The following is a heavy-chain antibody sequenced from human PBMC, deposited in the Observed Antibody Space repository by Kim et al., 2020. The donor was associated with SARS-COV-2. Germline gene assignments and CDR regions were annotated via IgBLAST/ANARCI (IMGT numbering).Heavy chain of an antibody. CDR2: T. V-gene: IGHV1-46*01. CDR3: ARVSYGSGFDY. J-gene: IGHJ4*02. D-gene: IGHD3-10*01. Sequence: TSYEQKFQGRVTMTRDTSTSTVYMELSSLRSEDTAVYYCARVSYGSGFDYWGQGTLVTVSS.